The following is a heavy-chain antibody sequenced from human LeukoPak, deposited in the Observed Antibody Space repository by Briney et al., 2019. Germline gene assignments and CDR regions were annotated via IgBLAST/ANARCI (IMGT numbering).Heavy chain of an antibody. V-gene: IGHV3-23*01. J-gene: IGHJ4*02. D-gene: IGHD1-26*01. CDR2: ISGSGGST. CDR1: GFTFSSYA. Sequence: PGGSLRLSCAASGFTFSSYATSWVRQAPGKGLEWVSVISGSGGSTYYADSVKGRFTVSRDNSKNTLYLQMNSLRAEDTAVYYCVSGGYFLPQFDYWGQGTLVTVSS. CDR3: VSGGYFLPQFDY.